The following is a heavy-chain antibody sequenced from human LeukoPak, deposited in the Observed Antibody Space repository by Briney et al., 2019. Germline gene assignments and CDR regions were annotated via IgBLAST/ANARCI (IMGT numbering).Heavy chain of an antibody. D-gene: IGHD3-9*01. J-gene: IGHJ6*02. V-gene: IGHV1-18*01. CDR2: ISAYNGNT. CDR3: ARLNRDIFTDYGMDV. CDR1: GYTFTSYG. Sequence: ASVKVSCKASGYTFTSYGISWVRQAPGQGLEWMGWISAYNGNTNYAQKLQGRVTMTTDTSTSTAYMELRSLRSDDTAVYYCARLNRDIFTDYGMDVWGQGTTVTVSS.